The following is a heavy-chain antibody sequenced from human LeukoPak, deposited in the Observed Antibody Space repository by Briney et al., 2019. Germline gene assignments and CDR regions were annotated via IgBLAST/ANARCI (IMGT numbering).Heavy chain of an antibody. CDR2: IYYSGST. CDR3: ASADYDMAFDI. CDR1: GGSISSGGYY. V-gene: IGHV4-31*03. Sequence: SQTLSLTCTVSGGSISSGGYYWSWIRQHPGKGLEWIGYIYYSGSTDYNPSLKSRFTMSVDTSKNQFSLKLSAVTAADTAVYYCASADYDMAFDIWGQGTMVTVSS. J-gene: IGHJ3*02. D-gene: IGHD3-9*01.